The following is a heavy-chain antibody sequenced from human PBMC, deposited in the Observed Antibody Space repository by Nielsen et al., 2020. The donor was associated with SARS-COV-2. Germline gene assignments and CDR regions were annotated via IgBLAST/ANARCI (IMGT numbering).Heavy chain of an antibody. J-gene: IGHJ6*02. CDR2: IYGSGSSS. Sequence: GGSLRLSCAASGSTFSSSAMSWLRQAPGKGLEWVSLIYGSGSSSYYADSVKGRFTISRDNSKNTLYLQMNSLRAGDTAVYYCARGDIVATTGPYYYYGMDVWGQGTTVTVSS. D-gene: IGHD5-12*01. CDR3: ARGDIVATTGPYYYYGMDV. CDR1: GSTFSSSA. V-gene: IGHV3-23*05.